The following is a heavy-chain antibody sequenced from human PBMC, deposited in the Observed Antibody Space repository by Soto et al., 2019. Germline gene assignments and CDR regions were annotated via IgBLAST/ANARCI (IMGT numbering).Heavy chain of an antibody. V-gene: IGHV4-34*01. D-gene: IGHD2-2*01. J-gene: IGHJ4*02. CDR2: INHGGST. CDR1: GGSLSGYY. Sequence: SETLSLTCAVYGGSLSGYYWSCIRQPPGKGLEWIGEINHGGSTTYNPSLKSRVTISVDTSNNPFSLKLDSVTAADTAVYYCARDRVPGAMDLDFWGQGTPVTVSS. CDR3: ARDRVPGAMDLDF.